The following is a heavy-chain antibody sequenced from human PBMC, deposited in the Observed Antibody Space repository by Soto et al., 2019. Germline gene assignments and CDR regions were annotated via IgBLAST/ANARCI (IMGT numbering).Heavy chain of an antibody. Sequence: GGSLRLSCAASGFNVSTNYMTWVRQAPGKGLEWVSVIYSGGTTYYADSVKGRFIISRDNFKNTLYLQMNNLRAEDTALYYCARGSGSLYYFHYWGQGTLVTVSS. CDR3: ARGSGSLYYFHY. D-gene: IGHD1-26*01. J-gene: IGHJ4*02. CDR2: IYSGGTT. V-gene: IGHV3-53*01. CDR1: GFNVSTNY.